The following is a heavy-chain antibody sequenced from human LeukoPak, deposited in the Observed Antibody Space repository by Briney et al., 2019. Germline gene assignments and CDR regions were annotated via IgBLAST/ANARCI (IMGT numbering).Heavy chain of an antibody. CDR3: AKDARRYSGWYFSDH. J-gene: IGHJ4*02. D-gene: IGHD6-19*01. V-gene: IGHV3-23*01. CDR2: ISDSGGTT. CDR1: GFTFSNLA. Sequence: PGGSLRLSCVASGFTFSNLAMGWVRQAPGKGLEWVSVISDSGGTTYYADSVKGRFTISRDNSRNTLYLQMNSLRVDDTAVYYCAKDARRYSGWYFSDHWGQGTLVTVSS.